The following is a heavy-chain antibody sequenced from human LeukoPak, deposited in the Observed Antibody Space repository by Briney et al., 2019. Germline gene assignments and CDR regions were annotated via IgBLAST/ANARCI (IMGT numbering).Heavy chain of an antibody. V-gene: IGHV3-23*01. Sequence: GGSLRLSCAASGFTFSSYAMSWVRQAPGKGLEWVSAISGSGGSTYYADSVKGRFTISRDNSKNTLYLRMNSLRAEDTAVYYCAKDYGVIVRGVMTDYWGQGTLVTVSS. J-gene: IGHJ4*02. CDR3: AKDYGVIVRGVMTDY. CDR1: GFTFSSYA. D-gene: IGHD3-10*01. CDR2: ISGSGGST.